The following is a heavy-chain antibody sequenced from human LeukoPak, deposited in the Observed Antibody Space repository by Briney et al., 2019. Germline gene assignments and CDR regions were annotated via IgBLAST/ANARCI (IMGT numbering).Heavy chain of an antibody. CDR1: GFSLSTNGMC. Sequence: SGPSLGKPTQTLTLTCTFSGFSLSTNGMCVSWIRQPPGKALEWLARIDWDDDKYYSTSLKTRLTISKDTSKNQVVLTMTNMDPVDTATYYYARIGPPNYYFDYWGQGTLVTVSS. D-gene: IGHD5-24*01. J-gene: IGHJ4*02. V-gene: IGHV2-70*11. CDR2: IDWDDDK. CDR3: ARIGPPNYYFDY.